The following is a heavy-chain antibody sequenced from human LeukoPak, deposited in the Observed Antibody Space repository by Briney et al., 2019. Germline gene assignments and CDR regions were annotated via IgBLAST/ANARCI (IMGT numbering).Heavy chain of an antibody. Sequence: GGSLGLSCAASGFTFDDYGMSWVRQAPGKGLEWVSGINWNGGSTGYADSVKGRFTISRDNAKNSLYLQMNSLRAEDTAVYYCARTTTWIQLWWFDPWGQGTLVTVSS. CDR3: ARTTTWIQLWWFDP. V-gene: IGHV3-20*04. D-gene: IGHD5-18*01. CDR1: GFTFDDYG. J-gene: IGHJ5*02. CDR2: INWNGGST.